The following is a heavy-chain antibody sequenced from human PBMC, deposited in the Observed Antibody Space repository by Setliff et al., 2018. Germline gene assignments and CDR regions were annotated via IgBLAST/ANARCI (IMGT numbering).Heavy chain of an antibody. D-gene: IGHD2-15*01. Sequence: ETLSLTCSVSGGSISSSTDYWGWVRQAPGKGLEWVSYISSSSTIYYADSVKGRFTISRDNAKNSLYLQMNSLRAEDTAVYFCARSGGSASASWFDSWGQGTLVTVSS. V-gene: IGHV3-48*04. CDR3: ARSGGSASASWFDS. CDR1: GGSISSSTDY. CDR2: ISSSSTI. J-gene: IGHJ5*01.